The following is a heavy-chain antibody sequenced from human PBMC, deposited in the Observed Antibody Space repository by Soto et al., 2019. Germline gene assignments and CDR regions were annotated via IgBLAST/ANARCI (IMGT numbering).Heavy chain of an antibody. V-gene: IGHV1-69*08. J-gene: IGHJ4*02. CDR3: ARDYDLLTGQDY. Sequence: QVQLVQSGAAVKKPGSSVKVSCKASGGTFSSYTISWVRQAPGQGLEWMGRIIPSLGIANYAQKFQGRVTITADKSTSTAYMELSSLRSEDTAVYYCARDYDLLTGQDYWGQGTLVTVSS. D-gene: IGHD3-9*01. CDR1: GGTFSSYT. CDR2: IIPSLGIA.